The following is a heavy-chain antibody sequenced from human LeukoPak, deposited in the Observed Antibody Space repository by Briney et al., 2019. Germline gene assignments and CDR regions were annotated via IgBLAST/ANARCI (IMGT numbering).Heavy chain of an antibody. CDR2: ISSASSYI. J-gene: IGHJ4*02. V-gene: IGHV3-21*01. CDR3: ARGPTIIGVAGTWPLDY. D-gene: IGHD6-19*01. Sequence: PGGSLRLSCAASGFTSSSYSMNWVRQAPGKGLEWVSSISSASSYIYNADSLKGRFTISRDNAKNSLHLQMNSLRAEDTAVYYCARGPTIIGVAGTWPLDYWGQGTLVTVSS. CDR1: GFTSSSYS.